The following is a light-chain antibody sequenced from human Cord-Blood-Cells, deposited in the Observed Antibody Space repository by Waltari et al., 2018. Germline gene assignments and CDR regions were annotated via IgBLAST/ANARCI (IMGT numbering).Light chain of an antibody. CDR2: EVS. V-gene: IGLV2-14*01. CDR1: SSDVGGYNY. Sequence: QSALTQPASVSGSPGQSITISCTGTSSDVGGYNYVSWYQQHPGKAPKLMIYEVSNRPAGVSNRFSGSKSGNTAALTSSGRQAEDEAEYYGSSYTSSSTLVCGGGTKLTVL. J-gene: IGLJ3*02. CDR3: SSYTSSSTLV.